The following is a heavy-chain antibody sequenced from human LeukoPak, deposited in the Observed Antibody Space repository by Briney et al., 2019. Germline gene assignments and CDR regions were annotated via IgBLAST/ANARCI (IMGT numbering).Heavy chain of an antibody. CDR3: ARNAYCDSTNCYAWFDP. V-gene: IGHV1-2*02. CDR1: GYTFTDYY. Sequence: ASVKVSCKASGYTFTDYYIHWVRQAPGQGLEWMGWIVPHSGGTNYAQNYQGRITMTRDTSNSTAYMELSSLRSDDTAVYYCARNAYCDSTNCYAWFDPWGQGTLVTVSS. CDR2: IVPHSGGT. D-gene: IGHD2-2*01. J-gene: IGHJ5*02.